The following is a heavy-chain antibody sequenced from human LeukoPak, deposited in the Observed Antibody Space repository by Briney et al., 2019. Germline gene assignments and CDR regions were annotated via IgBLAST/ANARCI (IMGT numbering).Heavy chain of an antibody. D-gene: IGHD2-2*02. CDR3: ARGDQLLYD. J-gene: IGHJ4*02. CDR2: ISYDGSNK. CDR1: GFTFSSYA. V-gene: IGHV3-30*04. Sequence: PGRSLRLSGAASGFTFSSYAMHWVRQAPGKGLEWVAVISYDGSNKYYADPVKGRFTISKYNSKNTLYLQMNSLRAEDTAVYYCARGDQLLYDWGEGTLVTVSS.